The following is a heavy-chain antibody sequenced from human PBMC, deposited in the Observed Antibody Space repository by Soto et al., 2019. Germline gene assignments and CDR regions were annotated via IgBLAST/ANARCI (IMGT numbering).Heavy chain of an antibody. Sequence: PGGSLRLSCAVSGFIISDYGVTWVRQAPGKGLEWVSGFSGGGGGTFYADSVKGRFTISRDDPKNTAYLQMNSLGAEDTAVYYCVRWNGFGDRCGQGTLVTVSS. D-gene: IGHD1-1*01. CDR3: VRWNGFGDR. V-gene: IGHV3-23*01. CDR2: FSGGGGGT. CDR1: GFIISDYG. J-gene: IGHJ5*02.